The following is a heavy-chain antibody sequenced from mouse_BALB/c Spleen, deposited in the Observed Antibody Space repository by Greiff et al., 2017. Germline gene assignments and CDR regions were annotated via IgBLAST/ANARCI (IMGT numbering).Heavy chain of an antibody. D-gene: IGHD1-1*01. CDR1: GFTFSSYA. V-gene: IGHV5-6-5*01. J-gene: IGHJ3*01. CDR3: ARGRDYYGSSWFAY. Sequence: EVKLMESGGGLVEPGGSLKLSCAASGFTFSSYAMSWVRQTPEKRLEWVASISSGGSTYYPDSVKGRFTISRDNARNILYLQMSSLRSEDTAMYYCARGRDYYGSSWFAYWGQGTLVTVSA. CDR2: ISSGGST.